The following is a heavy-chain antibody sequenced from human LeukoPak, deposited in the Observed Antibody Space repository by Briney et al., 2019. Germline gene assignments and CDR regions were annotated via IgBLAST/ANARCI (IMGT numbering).Heavy chain of an antibody. D-gene: IGHD5-24*01. Sequence: GASVKVSCKASGYTFTGYYVHWVRQAPGQGLEWMGRINPNSGGTNYAQKFQGRVTMTRDTSISTAYSELSRLRSDDTAVYYCARTQSRDGFEFWDAFDIWGQGTMVTVSS. CDR3: ARTQSRDGFEFWDAFDI. CDR1: GYTFTGYY. V-gene: IGHV1-2*06. CDR2: INPNSGGT. J-gene: IGHJ3*02.